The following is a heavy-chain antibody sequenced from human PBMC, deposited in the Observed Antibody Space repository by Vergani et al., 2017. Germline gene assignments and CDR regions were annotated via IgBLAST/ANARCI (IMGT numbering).Heavy chain of an antibody. CDR3: ARESGSYYYDSSGYYTDDAFDI. Sequence: QVQLQESGPGLVKPSETLSLTCTVSGGSISSYYWSWIRQPPGKGLEWIGYIYYSGRTNSNPSLKSRVTISVDTSKDQFSLKLSSVTAADTAVYYCARESGSYYYDSSGYYTDDAFDIWGQGTMVTVSS. CDR1: GGSISSYY. V-gene: IGHV4-59*01. J-gene: IGHJ3*02. CDR2: IYYSGRT. D-gene: IGHD3-22*01.